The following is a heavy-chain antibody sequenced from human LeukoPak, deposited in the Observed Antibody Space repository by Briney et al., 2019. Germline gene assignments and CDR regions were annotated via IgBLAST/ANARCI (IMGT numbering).Heavy chain of an antibody. J-gene: IGHJ4*02. D-gene: IGHD3-10*01. Sequence: SGGSLRLSCAASGFTFSSYAMSWVRQAPGKGLEWVSAISGSGGSTYYADSVKGRFTISRDNSKNTLWLQMNSLRVEDTALYYCVLSGSRGVIKAYDYWGRETLVTVSS. CDR2: ISGSGGST. CDR1: GFTFSSYA. CDR3: VLSGSRGVIKAYDY. V-gene: IGHV3-23*01.